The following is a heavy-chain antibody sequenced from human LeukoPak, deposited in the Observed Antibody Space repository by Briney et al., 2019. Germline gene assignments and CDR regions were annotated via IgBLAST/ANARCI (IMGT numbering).Heavy chain of an antibody. CDR2: IYYSGST. J-gene: IGHJ4*02. CDR1: GGSISSSSCH. Sequence: SETLSLTCTVSGGSISSSSCHWGWIRQPPGKGLEWIGSIYYSGSTYYNPSLKSRVTISVDTSKNQFSLKLSSVTAADTAVYYCARAIGAAGPARDYWGQGTLVTVSS. CDR3: ARAIGAAGPARDY. D-gene: IGHD6-13*01. V-gene: IGHV4-39*07.